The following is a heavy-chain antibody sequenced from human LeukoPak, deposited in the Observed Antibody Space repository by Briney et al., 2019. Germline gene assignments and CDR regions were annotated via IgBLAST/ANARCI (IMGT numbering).Heavy chain of an antibody. CDR2: IIPILGIA. J-gene: IGHJ3*02. V-gene: IGHV1-69*04. CDR1: GGTFSSYA. CDR3: ARSLRGIAVAGDAFDI. D-gene: IGHD6-19*01. Sequence: ASVKVSCKASGGTFSSYAISWVRQAPGQGLEWMGRIIPILGIANYAQKFQGRVTMTRDTSTSTVYMELSSLRSEDTAVYYCARSLRGIAVAGDAFDIWGQGTMVTVSS.